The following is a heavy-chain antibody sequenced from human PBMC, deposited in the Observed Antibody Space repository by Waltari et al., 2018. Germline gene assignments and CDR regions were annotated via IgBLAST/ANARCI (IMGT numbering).Heavy chain of an antibody. D-gene: IGHD5-12*01. CDR1: GGTFSSYA. J-gene: IGHJ6*02. V-gene: IGHV1-69*13. CDR2: IIPIFGTA. CDR3: AREGDDSGYGRVENYGMDV. Sequence: QVQLVQSGAEVKKPGSSVTVSCKASGGTFSSYAIRRVRQAPGRGLEWMGGIIPIFGTANYAQKFQGRVTITADESTSTAYMELSSLRSEDTAVYYCAREGDDSGYGRVENYGMDVWGQGTTVTVSS.